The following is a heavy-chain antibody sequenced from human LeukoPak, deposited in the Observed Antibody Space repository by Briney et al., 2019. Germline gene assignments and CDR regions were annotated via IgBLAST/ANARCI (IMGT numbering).Heavy chain of an antibody. CDR2: ISYDGSNK. Sequence: GGSLRLSCAASGFTFSSYAMHWVRQAPGKGLEWVAVISYDGSNKYYADSVKGRFTISRDNSKNTLYLQMNSLRAEDTAVYYWARDASRVGAGVAVWNLQNQYYYYYYGMDVWGQGTTVTVSS. CDR1: GFTFSSYA. D-gene: IGHD1-1*01. V-gene: IGHV3-30-3*01. CDR3: ARDASRVGAGVAVWNLQNQYYYYYYGMDV. J-gene: IGHJ6*02.